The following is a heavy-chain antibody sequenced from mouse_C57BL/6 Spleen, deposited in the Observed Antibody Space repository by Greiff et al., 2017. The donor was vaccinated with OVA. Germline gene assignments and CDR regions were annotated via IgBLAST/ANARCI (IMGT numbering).Heavy chain of an antibody. CDR2: FSDVGSYT. J-gene: IGHJ3*01. Sequence: EVHLVESGGGLVKPGGSLKLSCAASGFTFSSYAMSWVRQTPEKRLEWVATFSDVGSYTYYPDNVKGRFTTSRDNAKNNLYLQMSHLKSEDTAMYYCARDWRGKITTVVEGFAYWGQGTLVTVSA. V-gene: IGHV5-4*01. CDR3: ARDWRGKITTVVEGFAY. D-gene: IGHD1-1*01. CDR1: GFTFSSYA.